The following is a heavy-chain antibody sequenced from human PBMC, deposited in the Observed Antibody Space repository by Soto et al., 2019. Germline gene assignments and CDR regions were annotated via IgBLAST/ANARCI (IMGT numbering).Heavy chain of an antibody. Sequence: ASVKVSCKASGYTFTSYYMHWVRQAPGQGLEWMGIINPSGGSTSYAQKFQGRVTMTRDTSTSTVYMELSSLRSDETAVYYCARDILTGYHLDYWGQGTLVTVSS. D-gene: IGHD3-9*01. V-gene: IGHV1-46*01. CDR3: ARDILTGYHLDY. J-gene: IGHJ4*02. CDR1: GYTFTSYY. CDR2: INPSGGST.